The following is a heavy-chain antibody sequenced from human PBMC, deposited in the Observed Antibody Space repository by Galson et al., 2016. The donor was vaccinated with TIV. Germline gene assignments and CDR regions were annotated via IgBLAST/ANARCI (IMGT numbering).Heavy chain of an antibody. CDR3: VRAMWVSDYGDYPESPRFDS. CDR1: GGTFSSNI. CDR2: IIPHVGIA. D-gene: IGHD4-17*01. J-gene: IGHJ5*01. Sequence: SVKVSCKASGGTFSSNIINWIRQAPGQGLEWMGGIIPHVGIANYAQRLKGRVTITADKSTNTAYMELSSLRSEDTAMYYCVRAMWVSDYGDYPESPRFDSWGQGTPVTVSS. V-gene: IGHV1-69*10.